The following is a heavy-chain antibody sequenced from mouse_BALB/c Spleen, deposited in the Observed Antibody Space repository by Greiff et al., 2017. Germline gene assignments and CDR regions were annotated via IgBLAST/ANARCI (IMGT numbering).Heavy chain of an antibody. V-gene: IGHV1-63*02. CDR2: IYPGGGYT. CDR3: ARSRDYYGSSYGFDY. Sequence: QVQLQQSGAELVRPGTSVKISCKASGYTFTNYWLGWVKQRPGLGLEWIGDIYPGGGYTNYNEKFKGKATLTADTSSSTAYMQLSSLTSEDSAVYFCARSRDYYGSSYGFDYWGQGTTLTVSS. J-gene: IGHJ2*01. D-gene: IGHD1-1*01. CDR1: GYTFTNYW.